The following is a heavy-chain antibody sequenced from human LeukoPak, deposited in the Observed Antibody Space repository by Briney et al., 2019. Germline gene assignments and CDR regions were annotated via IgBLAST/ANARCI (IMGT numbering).Heavy chain of an antibody. Sequence: SETQSLTCTVSGGSISSYYWSWIRQPPGKGLEWIGYIYYSGSTNYNPSLKSRVTISVDTSKNQFSLKLSSVTAADTAVYYCARHIAGHFDYWGQGTLVTVSS. CDR3: ARHIAGHFDY. CDR1: GGSISSYY. D-gene: IGHD2-15*01. V-gene: IGHV4-59*08. CDR2: IYYSGST. J-gene: IGHJ4*02.